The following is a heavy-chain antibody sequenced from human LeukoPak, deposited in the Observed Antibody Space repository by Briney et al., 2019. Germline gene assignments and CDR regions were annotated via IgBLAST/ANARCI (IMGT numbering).Heavy chain of an antibody. Sequence: GGSLRLSCAASGFTFSDYYMSWIRQAPGKGLEWASHISSSGSTIYYADSVKGRFIISRDNAKNSLYLQMNSLRAEDTAVYYCARGYCSSTRCSGGHWGQGTLVTVSS. CDR1: GFTFSDYY. CDR2: ISSSGSTI. D-gene: IGHD2-2*01. CDR3: ARGYCSSTRCSGGH. J-gene: IGHJ4*02. V-gene: IGHV3-11*01.